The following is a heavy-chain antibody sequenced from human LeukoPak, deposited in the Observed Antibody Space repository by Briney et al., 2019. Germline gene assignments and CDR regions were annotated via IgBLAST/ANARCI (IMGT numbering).Heavy chain of an antibody. CDR2: INAGSGYT. CDR3: ARASSGSLSTWFGVLFDWYDP. V-gene: IGHV1-3*01. Sequence: ASVKVSCKASGYIFTTHAMHWLRQAPGQRPEWMGWINAGSGYTKYSQKFQGRVTISRDTSASTVYMELRSLGSEDTAVYYCARASSGSLSTWFGVLFDWYDPWGQGTLVTVSS. D-gene: IGHD3-10*01. CDR1: GYIFTTHA. J-gene: IGHJ5*02.